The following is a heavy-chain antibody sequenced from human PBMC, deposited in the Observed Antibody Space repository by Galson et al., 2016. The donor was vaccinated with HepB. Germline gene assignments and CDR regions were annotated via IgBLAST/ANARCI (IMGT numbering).Heavy chain of an antibody. Sequence: SLRLSCAASGFPFNTYAIHWVRQAPGKGLQWVAVISYDGSNKYYADSVKGRFTISRDNSKNTLYLQMSSLRAEDTAVYYCVKDRVRDGHPNFDDWGQGTLVTVSS. CDR1: GFPFNTYA. CDR3: VKDRVRDGHPNFDD. V-gene: IGHV3-30*14. CDR2: ISYDGSNK. D-gene: IGHD5-24*01. J-gene: IGHJ4*02.